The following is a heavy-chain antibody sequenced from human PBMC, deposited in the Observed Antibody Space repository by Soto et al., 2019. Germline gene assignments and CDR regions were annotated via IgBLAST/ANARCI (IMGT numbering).Heavy chain of an antibody. J-gene: IGHJ3*02. CDR3: ARSRVTYYYDRSAFDI. CDR1: GGTFSSYA. CDR2: IIPIFGTA. D-gene: IGHD3-22*01. V-gene: IGHV1-69*01. Sequence: QVQLVQSGAEVKKPGSSVKVSCKASGGTFSSYAISWVLQAPGQGLEWMGGIIPIFGTANYAQKFQGRVTITADESTSTAYMELSSLRSEDTAVYYCARSRVTYYYDRSAFDIWGQGTMVTVSS.